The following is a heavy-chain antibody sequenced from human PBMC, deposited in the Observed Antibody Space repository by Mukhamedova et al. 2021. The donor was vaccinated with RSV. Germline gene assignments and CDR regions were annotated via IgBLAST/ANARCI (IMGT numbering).Heavy chain of an antibody. Sequence: GMSWVRQAPGKGLEWVSGISGSGENIFYADSVKGRLTISRDNSINTLYLQMNSLRGEDTAVYYCANVPFCTSATCYGPDGFNIWGQG. CDR3: ANVPFCTSATCYGPDGFNI. CDR1: G. J-gene: IGHJ3*02. V-gene: IGHV3-23*01. D-gene: IGHD2-2*01. CDR2: ISGSGENI.